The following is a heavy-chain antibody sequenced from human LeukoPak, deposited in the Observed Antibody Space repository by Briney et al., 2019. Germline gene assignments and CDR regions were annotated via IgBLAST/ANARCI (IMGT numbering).Heavy chain of an antibody. V-gene: IGHV4-34*01. CDR2: INHSGST. CDR3: ARLGCYGGNSVRPHFGY. Sequence: SETLSLTCAVYGGSFSGYYWSWIRQPPGKGLEWIGEINHSGSTNYNPSLKSRVTISVDTSKNQFSLKLSSVTAADTAVYYCARLGCYGGNSVRPHFGYWGQGTLVTVSS. J-gene: IGHJ4*02. D-gene: IGHD4-23*01. CDR1: GGSFSGYY.